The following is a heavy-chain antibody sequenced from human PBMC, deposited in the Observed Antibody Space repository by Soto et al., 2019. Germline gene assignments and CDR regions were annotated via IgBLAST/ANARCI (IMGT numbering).Heavy chain of an antibody. CDR3: ARRRNYGGHWYFDL. CDR2: IYYTGRT. V-gene: IGHV4-39*02. CDR1: GDSINSSSSH. Sequence: QLQLQESGPGLVKPSETLSLTCTVSGDSINSSSSHWGWIRQPPGRGLEWIGTIYYTGRTYYNPSLRSRVTISVDMSENHFSLKLRSVTAADTAVYYCARRRNYGGHWYFDLWGRGTLVTVFS. J-gene: IGHJ2*01. D-gene: IGHD4-17*01.